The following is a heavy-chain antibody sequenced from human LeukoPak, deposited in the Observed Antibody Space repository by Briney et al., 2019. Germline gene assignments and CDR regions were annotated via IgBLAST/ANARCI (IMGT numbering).Heavy chain of an antibody. CDR1: GFTFSSYA. Sequence: PGDSLRLSCVTAGFTFSSYAITSVRQAPGKGLEWVSTITGSGAKAYYANSVKGRFTISRGSFNVYMNTDSLRAEDTALYYCAKDAFNTYDANSAFDVWGQGTMVTVSS. CDR3: AKDAFNTYDANSAFDV. V-gene: IGHV3-23*01. D-gene: IGHD3-16*01. J-gene: IGHJ3*01. CDR2: ITGSGAKA.